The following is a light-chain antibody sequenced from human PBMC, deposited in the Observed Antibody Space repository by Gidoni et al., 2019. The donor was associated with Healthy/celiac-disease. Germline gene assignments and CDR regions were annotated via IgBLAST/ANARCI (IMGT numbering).Light chain of an antibody. J-gene: IGKJ1*01. CDR1: QSISSW. Sequence: GDRVTITCRASQSISSWLAWYQQKPGKAPKLLIYDASSLESGVPSRFSGSGSGTEFTLTISSLQPDDFATYYCQQWTFGQXTKVEIK. V-gene: IGKV1-5*01. CDR2: DAS. CDR3: QQWT.